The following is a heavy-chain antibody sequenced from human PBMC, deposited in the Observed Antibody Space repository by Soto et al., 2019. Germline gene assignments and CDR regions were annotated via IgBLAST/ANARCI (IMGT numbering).Heavy chain of an antibody. V-gene: IGHV3-53*02. CDR3: ASSSRKDYYFAMDA. J-gene: IGHJ6*02. CDR2: IYSGGST. Sequence: EVQLVETGGGLIQSGGSLRLSCAASGFTVSSNDMSWVRQAPGKGLEWVSVIYSGGSTHDADSVEGRFTISRDNSKNTVSLQMNSLRVDDTAVYYCASSSRKDYYFAMDAWGQGTTVIVSS. CDR1: GFTVSSND. D-gene: IGHD6-6*01.